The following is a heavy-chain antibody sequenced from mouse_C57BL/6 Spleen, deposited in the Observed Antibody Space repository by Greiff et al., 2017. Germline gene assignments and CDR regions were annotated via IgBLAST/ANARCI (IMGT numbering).Heavy chain of an antibody. CDR1: GYAFSSYW. CDR3: ARFAPTEYFDV. V-gene: IGHV1-80*01. CDR2: IYPGDGDT. Sequence: QVQLQQSGAELVKPGASVKISCKASGYAFSSYWLNWVKQRPGTGLELIGQIYPGDGDTNYNGKFKGKATLTADKSSGTAYMQLSSLTSEDSAVNFCARFAPTEYFDVWGTGTTVTVSS. J-gene: IGHJ1*03.